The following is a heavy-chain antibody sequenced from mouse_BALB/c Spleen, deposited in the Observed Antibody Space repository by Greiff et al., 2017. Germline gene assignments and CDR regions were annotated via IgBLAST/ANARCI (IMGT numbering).Heavy chain of an antibody. Sequence: QVQLQQSGAELVKPGASVKLSCKASGYTFTEYTTHWVKQRSGQGLEWIGWFYPGSGSIKYNEKFKDKATLTADKSSSTVYMELSRLTSEDSAVYFCARHEERDGSSLYYAMDYWGQGTSVTVSS. D-gene: IGHD1-1*01. CDR3: ARHEERDGSSLYYAMDY. CDR1: GYTFTEYT. V-gene: IGHV1-62-2*01. CDR2: FYPGSGSI. J-gene: IGHJ4*01.